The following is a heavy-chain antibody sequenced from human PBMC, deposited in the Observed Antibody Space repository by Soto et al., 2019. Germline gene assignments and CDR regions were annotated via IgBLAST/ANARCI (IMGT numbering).Heavy chain of an antibody. CDR1: GGSISSGDYY. Sequence: SETLSLTCTVSGGSISSGDYYWSWIRQPPGKGLEWIGYIYYSGSTYYNPSLKSRVTISVDTSKNQFSLKLSSVTAADTAVYCCARSQYYYDSSGYYASWGRGTLVTVSS. J-gene: IGHJ4*02. V-gene: IGHV4-30-4*01. D-gene: IGHD3-22*01. CDR2: IYYSGST. CDR3: ARSQYYYDSSGYYAS.